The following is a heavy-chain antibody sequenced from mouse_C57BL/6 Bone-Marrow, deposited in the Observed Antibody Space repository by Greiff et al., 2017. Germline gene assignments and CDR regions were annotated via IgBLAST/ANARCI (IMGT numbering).Heavy chain of an antibody. CDR2: ISSGSSTF. Sequence: EVKLEESGGGLVKPGGSLKLSCAASGFTFSDYGMHWVRQAPEKGLEWVAYISSGSSTFYYADTVKGRFTISRDNAKNTLFLQMTSLRSEDTAMYYCGRGIYGNYDADWGQGTLVTVSA. D-gene: IGHD2-1*01. CDR1: GFTFSDYG. V-gene: IGHV5-17*01. CDR3: GRGIYGNYDAD. J-gene: IGHJ3*01.